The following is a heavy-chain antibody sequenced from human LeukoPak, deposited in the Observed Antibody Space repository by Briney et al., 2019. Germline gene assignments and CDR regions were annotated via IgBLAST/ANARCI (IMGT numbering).Heavy chain of an antibody. D-gene: IGHD6-19*01. CDR1: GFTFDTHD. Sequence: GGSLRLSCAASGFTFDTHDMHWVRRAPGKGLEWVGVASRDGVRQNYGDSVEGRFTISRDLSDNTLFLQMNSLRPEDTAVYYCAKEQSSGYYRTADYWGQGTLVTVSS. V-gene: IGHV3-30*18. J-gene: IGHJ4*02. CDR3: AKEQSSGYYRTADY. CDR2: ASRDGVRQ.